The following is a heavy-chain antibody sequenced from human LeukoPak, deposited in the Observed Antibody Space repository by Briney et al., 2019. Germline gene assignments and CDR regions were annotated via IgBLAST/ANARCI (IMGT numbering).Heavy chain of an antibody. CDR2: IYDSGST. CDR1: GGSIRSSYYY. Sequence: PSETLSLTCTVSGGSIRSSYYYWGWIRQPPGKGLEWIGSIYDSGSTYYNPSLKSRVTISVDTSKNQFSLKLSSVTAADTAVYYCARRNPQYYYDSSGYYREGPRGPLDYWGQGTLVTVSS. D-gene: IGHD3-22*01. J-gene: IGHJ4*02. V-gene: IGHV4-39*01. CDR3: ARRNPQYYYDSSGYYREGPRGPLDY.